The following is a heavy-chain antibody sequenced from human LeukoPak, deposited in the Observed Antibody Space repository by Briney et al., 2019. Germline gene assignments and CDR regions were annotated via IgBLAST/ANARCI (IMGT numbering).Heavy chain of an antibody. CDR2: IKSNGDST. D-gene: IGHD3-10*01. CDR1: GITYSSYA. CDR3: ARERFRGENYYGMDV. Sequence: GGSLRLSCAASGITYSSYAMSWVRQAPGKGLEWLSAIKSNGDSTYYADSVKGRFTISRGNSKNTLSLQMNSLRAEDTAVYYCARERFRGENYYGMDVWGQGTTVTASS. V-gene: IGHV3-23*01. J-gene: IGHJ6*02.